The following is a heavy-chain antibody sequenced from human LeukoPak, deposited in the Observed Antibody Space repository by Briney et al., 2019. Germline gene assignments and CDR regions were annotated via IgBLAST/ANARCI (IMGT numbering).Heavy chain of an antibody. CDR3: ASFRWSGSYYAYFDY. Sequence: SETLSLTCTVSAGAITSYYWSWVRQPPGKGLEWIGHIYDSGSTNYNPSLKSRVTISVDTSKNQFSLKLSSVTAADTAVYYCASFRWSGSYYAYFDYWGQGTLVTVSS. J-gene: IGHJ4*02. D-gene: IGHD1-26*01. CDR2: IYDSGST. V-gene: IGHV4-59*01. CDR1: AGAITSYY.